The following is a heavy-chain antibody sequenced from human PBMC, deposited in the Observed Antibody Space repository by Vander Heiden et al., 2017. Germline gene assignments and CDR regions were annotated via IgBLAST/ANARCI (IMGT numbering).Heavy chain of an antibody. CDR2: ISSSSSYI. CDR3: ARGVPRNQVYYYYGMDV. V-gene: IGHV3-21*01. D-gene: IGHD2-2*01. J-gene: IGHJ6*01. CDR1: GFTFSSYS. Sequence: EVQLVESGGGLVKPGGSLRLSCAASGFTFSSYSMNWVRQAPGKGLEWVSSISSSSSYIYYADSVKGRFTISRDNAKNSLYLQMNSLRAEETAVYYCARGVPRNQVYYYYGMDVWGQGTTVTVSS.